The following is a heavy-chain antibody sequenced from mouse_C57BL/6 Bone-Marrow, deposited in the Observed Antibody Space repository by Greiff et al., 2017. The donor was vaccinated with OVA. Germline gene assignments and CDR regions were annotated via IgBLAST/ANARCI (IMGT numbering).Heavy chain of an antibody. CDR3: ARGAYDFYWYFDV. Sequence: EVQLQQSGPELVKPGASVKISCKASGYTFTDYYMNWVKQSHGKSLEWIGDINPNNGGTSYNQKFKGKATLTVDKSSSTAYMELRSLTSEDSAVYYCARGAYDFYWYFDVWGTGTTVTVSS. J-gene: IGHJ1*03. CDR1: GYTFTDYY. D-gene: IGHD2-4*01. V-gene: IGHV1-26*01. CDR2: INPNNGGT.